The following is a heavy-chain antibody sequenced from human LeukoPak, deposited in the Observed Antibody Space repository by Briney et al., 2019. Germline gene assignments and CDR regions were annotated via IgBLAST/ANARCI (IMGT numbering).Heavy chain of an antibody. D-gene: IGHD6-13*01. J-gene: IGHJ5*02. CDR2: ISSSSDYT. Sequence: GGSLRLSCAASGFTFTYAWMSWIRQAPGKGLEWVSYISSSSDYTNYADSVRGRFTISRDNAKNSLYLQMNSLRAEDTAVYYCARPPYSSSWDPGWFDPWGQGTLITVSS. CDR1: GFTFTYAW. V-gene: IGHV3-11*06. CDR3: ARPPYSSSWDPGWFDP.